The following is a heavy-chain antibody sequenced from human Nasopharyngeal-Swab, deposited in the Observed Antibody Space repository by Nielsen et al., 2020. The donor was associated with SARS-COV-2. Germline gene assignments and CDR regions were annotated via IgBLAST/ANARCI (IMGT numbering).Heavy chain of an antibody. CDR2: FDREDGET. CDR3: ATAARYCSSTSCYTFSY. CDR1: RYTLTELS. D-gene: IGHD2-2*02. V-gene: IGHV1-24*01. J-gene: IGHJ4*02. Sequence: ASVKVSCKVSRYTLTELSMHWVRQAPGKGLEWMGGFDREDGETIYAQKFQGRVTMTEDTSTDTAYMELSSLRSEDTAVYYCATAARYCSSTSCYTFSYWGQGTLVTVSS.